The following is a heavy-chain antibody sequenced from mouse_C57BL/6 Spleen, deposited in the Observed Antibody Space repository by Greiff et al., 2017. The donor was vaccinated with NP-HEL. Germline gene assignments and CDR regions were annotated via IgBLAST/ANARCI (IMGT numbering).Heavy chain of an antibody. Sequence: EVQGVESGGGLVKPGGSLKLSCAASGFTFSDYGMHWVRQAPEKGLEWVAYISSGSSTIYYADTVKGRFTISRDNAKNTRFLQMTSLRSEDPSMYYCARKDYGSIYYAMDYWGQGTAVTVSS. V-gene: IGHV5-17*01. CDR2: ISSGSSTI. J-gene: IGHJ4*01. D-gene: IGHD1-1*01. CDR3: ARKDYGSIYYAMDY. CDR1: GFTFSDYG.